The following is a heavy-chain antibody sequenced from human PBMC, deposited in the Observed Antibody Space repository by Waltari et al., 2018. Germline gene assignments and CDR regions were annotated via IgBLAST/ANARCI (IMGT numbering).Heavy chain of an antibody. D-gene: IGHD3-22*01. CDR1: GFTFSSYS. V-gene: IGHV3-48*01. CDR3: ARADYYDSSGYYEEPIRFDY. CDR2: ISSSSSTI. J-gene: IGHJ4*02. Sequence: EVQLVESGGGLVQPGGSLRLSCAASGFTFSSYSMNWVRQAPGTGLEWVSYISSSSSTIYYADSVKGRFTITRDNAKNSLYLQMNSLRAEDTAVYYCARADYYDSSGYYEEPIRFDYWGQGTLVTVSS.